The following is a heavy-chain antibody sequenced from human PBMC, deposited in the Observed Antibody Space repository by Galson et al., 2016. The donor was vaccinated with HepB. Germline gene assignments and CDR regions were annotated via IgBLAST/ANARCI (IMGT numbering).Heavy chain of an antibody. D-gene: IGHD3-10*01. CDR3: AREGPNYYGSGSYWYYLDY. Sequence: SLRLSCAASGFTFSSYSMNWVRQAPGKGLEWVSSISSSSSYIYYADSVKGRFTISRDNAKNSLYLQMNSLRAEDTAVYYCAREGPNYYGSGSYWYYLDYWRQETRVTVS. J-gene: IGHJ4*02. V-gene: IGHV3-21*01. CDR1: GFTFSSYS. CDR2: ISSSSSYI.